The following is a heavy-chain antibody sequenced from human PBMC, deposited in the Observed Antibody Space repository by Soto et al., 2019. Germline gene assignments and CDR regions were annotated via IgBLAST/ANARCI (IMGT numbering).Heavy chain of an antibody. V-gene: IGHV3-33*01. CDR3: ARDPNGITVMGLLWFGDYYYYGMDV. CDR2: IWYDGSNK. CDR1: GFSFSSYG. Sequence: PGWSLRLSCAASGFSFSSYGMDWVLQAPGKGLEWVAAIWYDGSNKYYAESVKGRFTISRDNSKNTLYLQINILRSEDIAVYYCARDPNGITVMGLLWFGDYYYYGMDVWGQGPTVTVSS. J-gene: IGHJ6*02. D-gene: IGHD3-10*01.